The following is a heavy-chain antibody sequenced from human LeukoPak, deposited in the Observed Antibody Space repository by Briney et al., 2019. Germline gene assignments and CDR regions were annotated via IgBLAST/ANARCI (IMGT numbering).Heavy chain of an antibody. V-gene: IGHV1-18*01. CDR2: ISAYNGNT. J-gene: IGHJ5*02. Sequence: GASVKVSCKASGYTFTSYGISWVRQAPGQGLEWMGWISAYNGNTNYAQKLQGRVTMTTDTSTSTAYMELRSLRSDDTAGYYCARVYSSSWPHHNWFDPWGQGTLVTVSS. CDR3: ARVYSSSWPHHNWFDP. CDR1: GYTFTSYG. D-gene: IGHD6-13*01.